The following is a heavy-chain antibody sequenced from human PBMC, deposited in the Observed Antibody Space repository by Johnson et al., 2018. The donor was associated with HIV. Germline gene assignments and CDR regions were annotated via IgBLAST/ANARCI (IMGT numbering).Heavy chain of an antibody. CDR1: GFTFSKYG. CDR2: MPFYESDG. D-gene: IGHD3-10*01. Sequence: QVQLVESGGGLVQPGGSLRLSCAASGFTFSKYGMHWVRQAPGKGLEWVAFMPFYESDGYYADFVKGRFIMSRDNSKTTVFLQMNRLRAEDTALYYCAKEWAGFGETHDTVHIWGQGTMVTVSS. CDR3: AKEWAGFGETHDTVHI. J-gene: IGHJ3*02. V-gene: IGHV3-30*02.